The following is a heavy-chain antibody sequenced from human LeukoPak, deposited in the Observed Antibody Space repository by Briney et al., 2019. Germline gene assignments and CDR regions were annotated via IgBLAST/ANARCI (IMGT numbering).Heavy chain of an antibody. V-gene: IGHV1-8*01. J-gene: IGHJ4*02. D-gene: IGHD1-1*01. CDR2: MNSNTGNT. CDR3: TRGRGGTIDRGYMDY. Sequence: ASVTVSCMASGYTFINYDIMWVRQATGQGLEWMGWMNSNTGNTGYAQRFQGRVTMTRDTSRSTAYMELSSLGSEDTAVYYCTRGRGGTIDRGYMDYWGQGTLVTVSS. CDR1: GYTFINYD.